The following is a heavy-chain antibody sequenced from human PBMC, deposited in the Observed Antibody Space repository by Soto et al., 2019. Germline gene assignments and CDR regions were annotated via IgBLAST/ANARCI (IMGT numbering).Heavy chain of an antibody. CDR2: ISSDGTTK. CDR1: GFAFDSHA. CDR3: ARASVHIAATGRLDY. J-gene: IGHJ4*02. Sequence: QVQLVESGGGVVEAGESLRLSCAVSGFAFDSHAMHWVRLTPDKGLEWVAVISSDGTTKYVADSVEGRFSISRNNYEHRLFLQMNSLKTEETGLSFCARASVHIAATGRLDYWGQGTLFTVS. D-gene: IGHD1-1*01. V-gene: IGHV3-30-3*01.